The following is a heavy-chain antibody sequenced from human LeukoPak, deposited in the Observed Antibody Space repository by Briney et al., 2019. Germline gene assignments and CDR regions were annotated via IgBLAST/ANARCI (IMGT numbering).Heavy chain of an antibody. D-gene: IGHD2-2*01. CDR3: ARDPSKGIVVVPAPFDP. V-gene: IGHV3-21*01. J-gene: IGHJ5*02. Sequence: GGSLRLSCAASGFTFSSYSMNWVRQAPGKGLEWVSSISSSSSYIYCADSVKGRFTISRDNAKNSLYLQMNSLRAEDTAVYYCARDPSKGIVVVPAPFDPWGQGTLVTVSS. CDR2: ISSSSSYI. CDR1: GFTFSSYS.